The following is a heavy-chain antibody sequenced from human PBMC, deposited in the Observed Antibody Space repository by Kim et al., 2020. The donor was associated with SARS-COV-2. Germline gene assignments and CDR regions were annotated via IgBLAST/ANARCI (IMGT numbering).Heavy chain of an antibody. D-gene: IGHD1-1*01. J-gene: IGHJ6*03. CDR1: GGSISSYY. CDR2: IYYSGST. CDR3: ARRLGGSEHYMDV. V-gene: IGHV4-59*08. Sequence: SETLSLTCTVSGGSISSYYWSWIRQPPGKGLEWIGYIYYSGSTNYNPSLKSRVTISVDTSKNQFSLKLSSVTAADTAVYYCARRLGGSEHYMDVWGKGTTVTVSS.